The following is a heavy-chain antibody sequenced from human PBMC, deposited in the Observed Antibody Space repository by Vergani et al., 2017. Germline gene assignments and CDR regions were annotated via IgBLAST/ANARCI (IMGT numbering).Heavy chain of an antibody. CDR3: AKGIVGATPFDY. V-gene: IGHV3-33*06. CDR1: GFTFNQYG. J-gene: IGHJ4*02. D-gene: IGHD1-26*01. CDR2: TWYDGNNK. Sequence: QVQLVESGGGVVQPGRSLRLSCAASGFTFNQYGMHWVRQAPGKGLEWVAVTWYDGNNKQYADSVKGRFTISRDNSKSTMYLQMNSLRDEDTGVYYCAKGIVGATPFDYWGQGTLVTVSS.